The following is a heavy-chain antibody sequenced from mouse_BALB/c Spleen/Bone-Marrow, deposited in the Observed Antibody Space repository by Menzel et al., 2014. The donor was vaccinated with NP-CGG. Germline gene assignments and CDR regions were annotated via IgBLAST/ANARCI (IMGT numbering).Heavy chain of an antibody. CDR1: GDSITSGY. CDR3: TRDYYGP. Sequence: DVMLVESGPSLVKPSQPLSLPCSVTGDSITSGYWNWIRKFPGNKLEYMGYISYSGNTYYNPSLISRISITRDTSKNQYYLQLNSVTTEDTATYYCTRDYYGPWGQGTTLTVSS. D-gene: IGHD1-2*01. J-gene: IGHJ2*01. CDR2: ISYSGNT. V-gene: IGHV3-8*02.